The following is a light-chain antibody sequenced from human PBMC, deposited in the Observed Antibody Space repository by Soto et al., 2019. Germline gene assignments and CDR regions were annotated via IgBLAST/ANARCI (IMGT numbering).Light chain of an antibody. V-gene: IGKV1-5*03. CDR1: QTISSW. J-gene: IGKJ1*01. Sequence: DIQMTQSPSPLSASVVDRVTLTCRASQTISSWLAWYQQKPGKAPKLLIYTASTLKSGVPSRFSGSGSGTEFTLTISSLQPDDFATYYCQQYNSYSEAFGQGTKVDIK. CDR2: TAS. CDR3: QQYNSYSEA.